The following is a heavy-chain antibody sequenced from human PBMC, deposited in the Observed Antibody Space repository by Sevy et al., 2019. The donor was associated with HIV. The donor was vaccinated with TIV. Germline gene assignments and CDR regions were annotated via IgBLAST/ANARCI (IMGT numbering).Heavy chain of an antibody. CDR2: ISGSGGST. D-gene: IGHD3-10*01. Sequence: GGSLRLSCAASGFTFSSYAMSWVRQAPGKGLEWVSAISGSGGSTYYADSVKGRFTISRDNSKNTLYLQMNSLRAEDTAVYYCAKAAMVRGVIGGPYYYYYMDVWGKRTTVTVSS. V-gene: IGHV3-23*01. CDR3: AKAAMVRGVIGGPYYYYYMDV. CDR1: GFTFSSYA. J-gene: IGHJ6*03.